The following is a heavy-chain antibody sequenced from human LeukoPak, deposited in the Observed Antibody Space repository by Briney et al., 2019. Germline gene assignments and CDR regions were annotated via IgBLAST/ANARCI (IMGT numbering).Heavy chain of an antibody. CDR3: AREVVVGILDY. D-gene: IGHD2-21*01. Sequence: PGGSLRLSCAASGFTFSSYAMHWVRQAPGKGLEWVAVISYDGSNKYYADSVKGRFTISRDNSKNTLYLQMNSLRAEDTAVYYCAREVVVGILDYWGQGTLVTVSS. CDR2: ISYDGSNK. J-gene: IGHJ4*02. V-gene: IGHV3-30*04. CDR1: GFTFSSYA.